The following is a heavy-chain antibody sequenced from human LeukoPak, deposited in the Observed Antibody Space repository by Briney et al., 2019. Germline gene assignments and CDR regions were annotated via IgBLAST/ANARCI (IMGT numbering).Heavy chain of an antibody. CDR2: ISWNSGSI. Sequence: PGRSLRLSCAASGFTFDDYAMHWVRQAPGKGLEWVSGISWNSGSIGYADSVKGRFTISRDNSKNTLYLQMNSLRAEDTAVYYCAREHIAVAGASDYWGQGTLVTVSP. V-gene: IGHV3-9*01. CDR3: AREHIAVAGASDY. D-gene: IGHD6-19*01. J-gene: IGHJ4*02. CDR1: GFTFDDYA.